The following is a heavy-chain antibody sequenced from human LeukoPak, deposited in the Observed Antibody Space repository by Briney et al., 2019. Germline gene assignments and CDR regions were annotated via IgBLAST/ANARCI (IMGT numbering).Heavy chain of an antibody. D-gene: IGHD3-22*01. CDR3: AKSRGDSSGYYYPLDY. CDR2: ISGSGGNT. V-gene: IGHV3-23*01. Sequence: PGGSLRLSCAASGFTFSDYAMTWVRQAPGKGLEWVSGISGSGGNTYYADSVKGRFTISRDNSKSTVYLQMDSLRAEGTAVYYCAKSRGDSSGYYYPLDYWGQGTLVTVSS. J-gene: IGHJ4*02. CDR1: GFTFSDYA.